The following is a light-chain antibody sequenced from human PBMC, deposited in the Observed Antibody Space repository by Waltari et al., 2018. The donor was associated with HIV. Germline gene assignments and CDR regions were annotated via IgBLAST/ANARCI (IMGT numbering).Light chain of an antibody. CDR3: QQRHSWPPIT. CDR2: YVS. V-gene: IGKV3-11*01. CDR1: QSVNNF. Sequence: EIVLTQSPATLSFAPGETATLSCRASQSVNNFLAWYQQKPGQAPRPLISYVSKRATGVPARFSGSGSGTDFTLTISSLEPEDFAVYYCQQRHSWPPITFGQGTRLEIK. J-gene: IGKJ5*01.